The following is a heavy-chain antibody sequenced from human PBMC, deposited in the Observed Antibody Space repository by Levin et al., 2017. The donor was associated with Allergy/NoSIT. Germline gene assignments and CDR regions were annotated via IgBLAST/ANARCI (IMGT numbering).Heavy chain of an antibody. J-gene: IGHJ3*02. V-gene: IGHV1-18*01. CDR3: ARDRGYSGYDGMKPMGDAFDI. CDR1: GYTFTSYG. CDR2: ISAYNGNT. Sequence: GASVKVSCKASGYTFTSYGISWVRQAPGQGLEWMGWISAYNGNTNYAQKLQGRVTMTTDTSTSTAYMELRSLRSDDTAVYYCARDRGYSGYDGMKPMGDAFDIWGQGTMVTVSS. D-gene: IGHD5-12*01.